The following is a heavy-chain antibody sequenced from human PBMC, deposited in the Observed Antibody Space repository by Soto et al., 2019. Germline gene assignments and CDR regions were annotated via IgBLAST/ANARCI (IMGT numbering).Heavy chain of an antibody. D-gene: IGHD3-16*01. J-gene: IGHJ6*02. Sequence: SETLSLTCAVYGGSFSGYYWSWIRQPPGKGLEWIGEINHSGSTNYNPSLKSRVTISVDTSKNQFSLKLSSVTAADTAVYYCAREGGREYYYYYGMDVWGQGTTVTVSS. CDR2: INHSGST. CDR1: GGSFSGYY. CDR3: AREGGREYYYYYGMDV. V-gene: IGHV4-34*01.